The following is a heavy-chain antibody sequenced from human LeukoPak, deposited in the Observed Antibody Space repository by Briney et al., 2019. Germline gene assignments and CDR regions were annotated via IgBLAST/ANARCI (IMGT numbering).Heavy chain of an antibody. CDR2: ISSSSTI. CDR1: GFTFSSYS. D-gene: IGHD6-13*01. Sequence: GGSLRVCCAASGFTFSSYSMNWVRQAPGKGLEWVSYISSSSTIYYADSVKGRFTISRNNAKNSLYLQMNSLRAEVTAVYYCASSTRFIAAAGTSVHWGQGTLVTVSS. J-gene: IGHJ4*02. CDR3: ASSTRFIAAAGTSVH. V-gene: IGHV3-48*04.